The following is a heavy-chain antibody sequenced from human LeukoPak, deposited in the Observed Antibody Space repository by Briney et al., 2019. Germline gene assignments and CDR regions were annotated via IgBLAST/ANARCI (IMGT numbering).Heavy chain of an antibody. CDR2: IYYSGST. D-gene: IGHD3-9*01. J-gene: IGHJ3*02. V-gene: IGHV4-39*07. Sequence: KASETLSLTCTVSGVSISSSSYYWGWIRQPPGKGLEWIGSIYYSGSTYYNPSLKSRVTISVDTSKNQFSLKLSSVTAADTAVYYCARDGAVDILTGYGAFDIWGQGTMVTVSS. CDR1: GVSISSSSYY. CDR3: ARDGAVDILTGYGAFDI.